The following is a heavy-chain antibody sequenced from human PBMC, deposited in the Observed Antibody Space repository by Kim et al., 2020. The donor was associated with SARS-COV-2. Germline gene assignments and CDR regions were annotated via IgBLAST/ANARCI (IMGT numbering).Heavy chain of an antibody. CDR3: ASWKQLGRGYYYYGMDV. V-gene: IGHV7-4-1*02. J-gene: IGHJ6*02. CDR2: INTNTGNP. Sequence: ASVKVSCKASGYTFTSYAMNWVRQAPGQGLEWMGWINTNTGNPTYAQGFTGRFVFSLDTSVSTAYLQISSLKAEDTAVYYCASWKQLGRGYYYYGMDVWGQGTTVTVSS. CDR1: GYTFTSYA. D-gene: IGHD6-6*01.